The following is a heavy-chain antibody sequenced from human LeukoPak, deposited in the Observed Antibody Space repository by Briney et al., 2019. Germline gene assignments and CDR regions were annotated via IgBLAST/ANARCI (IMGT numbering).Heavy chain of an antibody. V-gene: IGHV3-33*01. CDR3: ARDRGMDV. J-gene: IGHJ6*02. CDR1: GFTFSSYG. Sequence: GGSLRLSCAASGFTFSSYGMHWVRQAPGKGLEWVAVIWYDGTNKYYAASVKGRFTISRDNFKDTLFLQMNSLGAEDTAVYYCARDRGMDVWGQGTTVTVSS. CDR2: IWYDGTNK.